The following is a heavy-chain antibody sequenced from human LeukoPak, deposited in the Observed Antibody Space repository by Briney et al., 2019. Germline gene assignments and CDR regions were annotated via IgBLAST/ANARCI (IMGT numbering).Heavy chain of an antibody. CDR3: ASVRTGTTLAYYYYYYMNV. CDR1: GYTFSNYG. D-gene: IGHD1-1*01. CDR2: IGAYNGDT. V-gene: IGHV1-18*01. J-gene: IGHJ6*03. Sequence: ASVKVSCKASGYTFSNYGISWVRQAPGQGLEWMGWIGAYNGDTKYAQIVQGRVTMTTDTSTRTAYMELRSLRSDDTAVYYCASVRTGTTLAYYYYYYMNVWGKGTTVTVSS.